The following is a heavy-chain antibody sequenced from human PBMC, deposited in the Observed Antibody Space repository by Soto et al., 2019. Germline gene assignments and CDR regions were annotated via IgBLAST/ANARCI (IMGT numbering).Heavy chain of an antibody. D-gene: IGHD3-22*01. CDR2: INANGGST. Sequence: GASVQVSCKASGYTFTSYGISWVRQAPGQGLEWMGIINANGGSTSYAQKFQGRVTMTRDTSTSTVYMELNNLRAEDTDIYYCASRPKLPTITTVSWPLDFWGPGTLVTVSS. J-gene: IGHJ4*02. V-gene: IGHV1-46*01. CDR3: ASRPKLPTITTVSWPLDF. CDR1: GYTFTSYG.